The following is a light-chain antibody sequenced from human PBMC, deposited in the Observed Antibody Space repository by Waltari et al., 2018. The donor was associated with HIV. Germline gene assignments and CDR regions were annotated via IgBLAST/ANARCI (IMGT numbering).Light chain of an antibody. CDR3: GTDHGSGSNFVYR. V-gene: IGLV9-49*01. J-gene: IGLJ2*01. CDR2: VGTGGIVG. Sequence: QPVLTQPPSASASLGASVPLTCTLSSRHSTQTVDRSQESPANGPRFVMRVGTGGIVGSKGDDIPDRFSVLGSGLNRSLIIKNIQEEDESDYHCGTDHGSGSNFVYRFGGGTKLTVL. CDR1: SRHSTQT.